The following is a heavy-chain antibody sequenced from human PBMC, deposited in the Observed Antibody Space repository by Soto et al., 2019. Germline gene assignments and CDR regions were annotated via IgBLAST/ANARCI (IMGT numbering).Heavy chain of an antibody. CDR3: AREGDCSGGSCYGWCDP. CDR2: IYHSGST. CDR1: GGSISSGGYS. V-gene: IGHV4-30-2*01. Sequence: PSETLSLTCAVSGGSISSGGYSWSWIRQPPGKGLEWIGYIYHSGSTYYNPSLKSRVTISVDRSKNQFSLKLSSVTAADTAVYYCAREGDCSGGSCYGWCDPWGQGTLVTVST. J-gene: IGHJ5*02. D-gene: IGHD2-15*01.